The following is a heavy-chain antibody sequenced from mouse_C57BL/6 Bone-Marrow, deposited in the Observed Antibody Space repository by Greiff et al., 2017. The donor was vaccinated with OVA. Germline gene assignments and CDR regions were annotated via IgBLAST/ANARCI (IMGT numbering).Heavy chain of an antibody. CDR2: INPNNGGT. CDR1: GYTFTDYY. CDR3: ARSGDYDEDY. Sequence: EVQLQQSGPELVKPGASVKISCKASGYTFTDYYMNWVKQSHGKSLEWIGDINPNNGGTSYNQKFTGKATLTVDKSSSTAYMELRSLTSEDSAVYYCARSGDYDEDYWGQGTTLTVSS. V-gene: IGHV1-26*01. J-gene: IGHJ2*01. D-gene: IGHD2-4*01.